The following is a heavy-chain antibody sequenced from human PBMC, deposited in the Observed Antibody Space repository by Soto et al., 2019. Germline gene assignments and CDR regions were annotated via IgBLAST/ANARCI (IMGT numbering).Heavy chain of an antibody. D-gene: IGHD3-10*01. V-gene: IGHV4-39*07. CDR1: GGSISSSNYF. CDR2: MYYSGST. Sequence: SETLSLTCTVSGGSISSSNYFWGWIRQPPGKGLEWIGSMYYSGSTYYNPSLKSRVTISVDTSKNKFSLKLSSVTAADTAVYYCARGGLLWFGELLYQFDYWGQGTLVTVSS. CDR3: ARGGLLWFGELLYQFDY. J-gene: IGHJ4*02.